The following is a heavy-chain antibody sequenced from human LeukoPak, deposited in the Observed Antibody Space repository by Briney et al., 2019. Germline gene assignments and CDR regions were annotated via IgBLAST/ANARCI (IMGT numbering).Heavy chain of an antibody. V-gene: IGHV1-2*06. CDR1: GYTFTGYY. J-gene: IGHJ4*02. CDR3: AREGNGQCLVFFDY. CDR2: INPNSGGT. Sequence: ASVKVSCKASGYTFTGYYMHWVRQAPGQGLEWMGRINPNSGGTNYAQKFQGRVTMTRDTPISTAYMELSRLRSDDTAVYYCAREGNGQCLVFFDYWGQGTLVTVSS. D-gene: IGHD6-19*01.